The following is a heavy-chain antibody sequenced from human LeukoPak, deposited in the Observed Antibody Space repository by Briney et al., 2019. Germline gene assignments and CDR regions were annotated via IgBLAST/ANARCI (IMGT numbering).Heavy chain of an antibody. J-gene: IGHJ4*02. CDR3: AQCAQLAHYYGSGSYYTDY. CDR2: IIPILGIA. D-gene: IGHD3-10*01. V-gene: IGHV1-69*04. CDR1: GGTFSSYA. Sequence: SVKVSCKASGGTFSSYAISWVRQAPGQGLEWMGRIIPILGIANYAQKFQGRVTITADKSTSTAYMELSSLRSEGTAVYYCAQCAQLAHYYGSGSYYTDYWGQGTLVTVSS.